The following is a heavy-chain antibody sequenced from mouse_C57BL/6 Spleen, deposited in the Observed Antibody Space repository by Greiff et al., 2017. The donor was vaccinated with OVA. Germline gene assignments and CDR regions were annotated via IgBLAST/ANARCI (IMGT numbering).Heavy chain of an antibody. J-gene: IGHJ3*01. V-gene: IGHV1-22*01. CDR3: ARARDSSGPFAY. Sequence: VQLQQSGPELVKPGASVKMSCKASGYTFTDYNMHWVKQSHGKSLEWIGYINPNNGGTSYNQKFKGKATLTVNKSSSTAYMELRSLTSEDSAVDDCARARDSSGPFAYWGKGTLVTVSA. D-gene: IGHD3-2*02. CDR2: INPNNGGT. CDR1: GYTFTDYN.